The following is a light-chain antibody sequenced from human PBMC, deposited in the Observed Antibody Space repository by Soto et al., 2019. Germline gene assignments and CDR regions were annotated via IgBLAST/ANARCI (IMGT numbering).Light chain of an antibody. CDR3: QSYDSSMSGWV. J-gene: IGLJ3*02. CDR1: SSNIGAGYY. CDR2: GNS. Sequence: QSVLTQPPSVSGAPGQRVTISCTGSSSNIGAGYYVHWYQQLPGTAPKLLIYGNSNRPSGVPDRFSGSKSGTSASLAITGLQADDEADYYCQSYDSSMSGWVFGGGTKLTVL. V-gene: IGLV1-40*01.